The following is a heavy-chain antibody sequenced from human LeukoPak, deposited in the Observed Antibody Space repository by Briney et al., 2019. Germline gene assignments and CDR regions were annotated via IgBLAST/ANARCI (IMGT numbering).Heavy chain of an antibody. Sequence: GXSLRLSCAASGFTFSSYSMNWVRQAPGKGLEWVSSISSSSSYIYYADSVKGRFTISRDNAKNSLYLQMNSLRAEDTAVYYCARDVPAAAGAFDYWGQGTLVTVSS. CDR2: ISSSSSYI. CDR3: ARDVPAAAGAFDY. J-gene: IGHJ4*02. V-gene: IGHV3-21*01. CDR1: GFTFSSYS. D-gene: IGHD6-13*01.